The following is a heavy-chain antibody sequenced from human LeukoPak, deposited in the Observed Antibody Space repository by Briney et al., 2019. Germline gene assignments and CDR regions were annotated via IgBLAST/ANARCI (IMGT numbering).Heavy chain of an antibody. CDR3: AKSGDPTYDFWSGYAMNFDY. V-gene: IGHV3-23*01. J-gene: IGHJ4*02. CDR2: ISGSGGST. CDR1: GFTFSIYA. D-gene: IGHD3-3*01. Sequence: RGCLRLSCAASGFTFSIYATSWVRQAPGSGLEWVSAISGSGGSTYYADSVKGRFTIARDNSKNTLYLQMNSLRAEDTAVYYCAKSGDPTYDFWSGYAMNFDYWGQGTLVTVSS.